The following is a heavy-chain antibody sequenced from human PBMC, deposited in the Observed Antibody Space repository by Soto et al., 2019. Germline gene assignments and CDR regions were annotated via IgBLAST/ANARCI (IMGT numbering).Heavy chain of an antibody. CDR2: ISGSGGST. CDR1: GFTFSSYA. D-gene: IGHD3-22*01. Sequence: PGGSLRLSCAASGFTFSSYAMSWVRQAPGKGLEWVSAISGSGGSTYYADSVKGRFTISRDNSKNTLYLQMNSLRAEDTAVYYCAKDTHYYDSSGYFRWGQGTLVTVSS. J-gene: IGHJ4*02. CDR3: AKDTHYYDSSGYFR. V-gene: IGHV3-23*01.